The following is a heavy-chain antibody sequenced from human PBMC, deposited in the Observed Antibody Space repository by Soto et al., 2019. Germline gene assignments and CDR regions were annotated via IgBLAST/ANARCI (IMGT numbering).Heavy chain of an antibody. CDR1: GYSFTNYW. D-gene: IGHD1-26*01. J-gene: IGHJ3*01. Sequence: EVQLVQSGAEVKKPGESLKISCKGSGYSFTNYWIGWVRQMPGKGLQWMGIIYPGDSHAIYSPSFQGRVTMSAHKSISTAYLQWSSLQASDTAMYSCARRYSGGPNDPFDVWGQGTMVNVSS. CDR3: ARRYSGGPNDPFDV. CDR2: IYPGDSHA. V-gene: IGHV5-51*01.